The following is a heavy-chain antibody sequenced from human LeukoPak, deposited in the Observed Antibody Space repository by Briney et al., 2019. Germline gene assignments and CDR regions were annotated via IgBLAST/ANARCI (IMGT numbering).Heavy chain of an antibody. CDR1: GYTFTSYD. Sequence: ASVKVSCKASGYTFTSYDIHWVRQAPGHGLEWMGWMNPKSAHTGRAKKFQGRVTMTRATSIDAAYMTLSRHTSDDTAMYYCTKGPALHPKWVGSRWFDPWGQGTLVTVSS. CDR2: MNPKSAHT. V-gene: IGHV1-8*01. D-gene: IGHD3-16*02. CDR3: TKGPALHPKWVGSRWFDP. J-gene: IGHJ5*02.